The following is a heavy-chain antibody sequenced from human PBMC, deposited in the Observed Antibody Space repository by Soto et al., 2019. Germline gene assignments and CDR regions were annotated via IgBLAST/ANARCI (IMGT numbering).Heavy chain of an antibody. D-gene: IGHD4-4*01. CDR2: ISSSSSYI. J-gene: IGHJ6*03. Sequence: GGSLRLSCAASGFTFSSYSMNWVRQAPGKGLEWVSSISSSSSYIYYADSVKGRFTISRDNAKNSLYLQMNSLRAEDTAVYYCARDLTTVDYYYYYYMDVWGKGTTVTVSS. CDR3: ARDLTTVDYYYYYYMDV. CDR1: GFTFSSYS. V-gene: IGHV3-21*01.